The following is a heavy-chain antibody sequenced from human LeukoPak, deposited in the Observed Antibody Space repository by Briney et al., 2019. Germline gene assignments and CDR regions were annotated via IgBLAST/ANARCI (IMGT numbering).Heavy chain of an antibody. Sequence: PSETLSLTCAVYGGSFSGYYWSWIRQPPGKGLEWIGEINHSGSTNYNPSLKSRVTISVDTSKNQFSLKLSSVTAADTAVYYCARGSLFSRAARSFFSWGQGTLVTVSS. J-gene: IGHJ5*02. CDR3: ARGSLFSRAARSFFS. D-gene: IGHD6-6*01. V-gene: IGHV4-34*01. CDR2: INHSGST. CDR1: GGSFSGYY.